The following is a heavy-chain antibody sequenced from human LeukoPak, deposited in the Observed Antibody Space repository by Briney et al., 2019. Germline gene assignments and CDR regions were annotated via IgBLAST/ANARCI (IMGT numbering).Heavy chain of an antibody. CDR1: GGSISSYY. CDR3: ARDLPSYYYDSGNMFDP. D-gene: IGHD3-10*01. Sequence: SQTLSLTCTVSGGSISSYYWSWIRQPAARGLEWIGRIYTTGRTSYNASLKSRVTMSVDTSNNQFSLKLSSVTAADTAVYYCARDLPSYYYDSGNMFDPWGQGILVTVSS. CDR2: IYTTGRT. V-gene: IGHV4-4*07. J-gene: IGHJ5*02.